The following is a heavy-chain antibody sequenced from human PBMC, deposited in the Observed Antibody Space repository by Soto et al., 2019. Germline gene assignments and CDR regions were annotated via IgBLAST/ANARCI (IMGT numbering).Heavy chain of an antibody. CDR2: INAGNGNT. CDR1: GYTFTSYA. D-gene: IGHD6-19*01. CDR3: ARDLGGWPEY. V-gene: IGHV1-3*01. J-gene: IGHJ4*02. Sequence: ASVKVSCKASGYTFTSYAIHWVRQAPGQRLEWMGWINAGNGNTKYSQKFQDRVTITRDTSASTAYMELSSLRSEDTAVYYCARDLGGWPEYWGQGTLVNVPP.